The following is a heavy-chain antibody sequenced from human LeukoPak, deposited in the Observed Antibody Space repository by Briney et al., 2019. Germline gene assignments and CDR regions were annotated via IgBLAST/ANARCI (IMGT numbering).Heavy chain of an antibody. CDR3: AREIVGATWRLDY. D-gene: IGHD1-26*01. CDR2: IIPIFGTA. CDR1: GGTFSSYA. J-gene: IGHJ4*02. Sequence: ASVKVSCKASGGTFSSYAISWVRQAPGQGLEWMGGIIPIFGTANYAQKFQGRVTITADKSTSTAYMELSSLRSEDTAVYYCAREIVGATWRLDYWGQGTLVTVSS. V-gene: IGHV1-69*06.